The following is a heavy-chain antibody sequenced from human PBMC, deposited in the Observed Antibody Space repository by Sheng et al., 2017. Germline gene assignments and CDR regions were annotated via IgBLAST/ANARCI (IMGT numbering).Heavy chain of an antibody. V-gene: IGHV3-53*01. CDR2: IYSGGST. CDR1: GFTVSSNY. J-gene: IGHJ2*01. D-gene: IGHD3-3*01. Sequence: EVQLVESGGGLIQPGGSLRLSCAASGFTVSSNYMSWVRQAPGKGLEWVSVIYSGGSTYYADSVKGRFTISRDNSKNTLYLQMNSLRAEDTAVYYCARSRITIFGVVIKTYWYFDLWGRGTLVTV. CDR3: ARSRITIFGVVIKTYWYFDL.